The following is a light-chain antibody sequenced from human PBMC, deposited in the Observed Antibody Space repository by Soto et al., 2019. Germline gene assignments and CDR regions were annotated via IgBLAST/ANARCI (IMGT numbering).Light chain of an antibody. CDR2: CAS. CDR3: QQYMSSVT. J-gene: IGKJ1*01. Sequence: EIVLTQSPGSLSLSPGQRATISCRASQSVDTTFFAWYQKKPGQAPRLLIQCASKRATGIPDRFSGSGSGTDFTLIISRLEPEDFAVYYCQQYMSSVTFGQGTKVEIK. V-gene: IGKV3-20*01. CDR1: QSVDTTF.